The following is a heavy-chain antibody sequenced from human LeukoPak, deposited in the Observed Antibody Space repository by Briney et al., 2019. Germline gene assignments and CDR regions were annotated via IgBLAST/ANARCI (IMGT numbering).Heavy chain of an antibody. Sequence: SETLSLTCTVSGGSISSYYWSWIRQPPGKGLEWIGYIYYSGSTNYNPSLKSRVTISVDTSKNQFSLKLSSVTAADTAVYYCARGLVGATTGDAFDIWGQGTMVTVSS. D-gene: IGHD1-26*01. J-gene: IGHJ3*02. CDR1: GGSISSYY. CDR3: ARGLVGATTGDAFDI. V-gene: IGHV4-59*01. CDR2: IYYSGST.